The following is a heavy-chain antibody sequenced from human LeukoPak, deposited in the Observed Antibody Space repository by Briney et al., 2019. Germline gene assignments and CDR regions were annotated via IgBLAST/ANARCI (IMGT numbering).Heavy chain of an antibody. J-gene: IGHJ5*02. CDR3: ARGGGLVPGTWFDP. V-gene: IGHV1-18*04. Sequence: ASVKVSCKASGYTFTDYYLHWVRQAPGQGLEWMGWISAYNGNTNYAQELQGRVTMTTDTSTSTAYLELRSLRSDDTAVYYCARGGGLVPGTWFDPWGQGTLVTVSS. D-gene: IGHD6-19*01. CDR1: GYTFTDYY. CDR2: ISAYNGNT.